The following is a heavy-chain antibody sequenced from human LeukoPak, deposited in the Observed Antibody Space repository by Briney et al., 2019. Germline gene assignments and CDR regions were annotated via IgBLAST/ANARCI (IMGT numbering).Heavy chain of an antibody. CDR3: ARSDSGSLN. CDR1: GGSISSSSYY. V-gene: IGHV4-39*07. D-gene: IGHD5-12*01. CDR2: IYYSGST. Sequence: PSETLSLTCTVSGGSISSSSYYWGWIRQPPGKGLEWIGSIYYSGSTYYNPSLKSRVTISVDTSKNQFSLKLSSVTAADTAVYYCARSDSGSLNRGQGTLVTVSS. J-gene: IGHJ4*02.